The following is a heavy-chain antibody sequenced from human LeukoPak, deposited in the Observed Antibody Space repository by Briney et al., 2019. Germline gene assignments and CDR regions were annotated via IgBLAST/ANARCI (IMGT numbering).Heavy chain of an antibody. Sequence: PGGSLGLSWAAAGFTFSSAWMTWVRQPPGKGPEWVGHIKSRTDGGSTDYPAPVKGRFTVSRDDSKNTVYLQMNSLKTEDSAVYYCATEFYSNGYNFWGQGTPVTVSS. J-gene: IGHJ4*02. CDR1: GFTFSSAW. D-gene: IGHD5-24*01. CDR3: ATEFYSNGYNF. CDR2: IKSRTDGGST. V-gene: IGHV3-15*01.